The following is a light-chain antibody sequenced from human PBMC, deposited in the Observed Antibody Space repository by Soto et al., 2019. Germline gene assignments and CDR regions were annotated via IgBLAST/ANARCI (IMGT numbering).Light chain of an antibody. CDR2: DVG. J-gene: IGLJ1*01. CDR3: SSFTSSMTNV. CDR1: SSDVGGYNS. Sequence: QSVLTQPASVSGSPGESITISCTGTSSDVGGYNSVSWYQHHPGKAPKLILYDVGVRPSGVSYRFSGSKSGNTASLTISGLQAADEADYFCSSFTSSMTNVFGSWTKLTV. V-gene: IGLV2-14*03.